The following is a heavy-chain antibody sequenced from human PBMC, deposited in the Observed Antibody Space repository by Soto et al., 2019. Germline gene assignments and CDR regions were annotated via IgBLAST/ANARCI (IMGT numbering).Heavy chain of an antibody. CDR3: ARDLPSGSGYVDAFDI. V-gene: IGHV3-11*01. D-gene: IGHD5-12*01. J-gene: IGHJ3*02. Sequence: GGSLRLSCAASGFTFSDYYMSWIRHAPGNGLEWVSYISSSGSTISYADSVKGRFTISRDNAKNSLYLQMNSLRAEDTAVYYCARDLPSGSGYVDAFDIWGQGTMVTVSS. CDR1: GFTFSDYY. CDR2: ISSSGSTI.